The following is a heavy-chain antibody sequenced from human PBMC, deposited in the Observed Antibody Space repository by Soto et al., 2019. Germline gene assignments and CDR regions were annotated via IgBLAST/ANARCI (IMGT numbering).Heavy chain of an antibody. D-gene: IGHD3-22*01. Sequence: ASVKVSCKASGGTFSSYAISWVRQAPGQGLEWMGGIIPIFGTANYAQKFQGRVTITADESTSTAYMELSSLRSEDTAVYYCARVGISEDYDSSGLGGYFDYWGQGTLVTVSS. CDR3: ARVGISEDYDSSGLGGYFDY. CDR1: GGTFSSYA. CDR2: IIPIFGTA. V-gene: IGHV1-69*13. J-gene: IGHJ4*02.